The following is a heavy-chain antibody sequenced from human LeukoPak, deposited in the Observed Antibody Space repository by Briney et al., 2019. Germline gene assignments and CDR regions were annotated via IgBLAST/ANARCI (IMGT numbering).Heavy chain of an antibody. V-gene: IGHV3-48*04. D-gene: IGHD1-26*01. Sequence: GWSLRLSCAASGFTFSNAWMNWVRQAPGKGLEWVSYISSSGSTIYYADSVKGRFTISRDNAKNSLYLQMNSLRAEDTAVYYCAAMNGSLDYWGQGTLVTVSS. CDR2: ISSSGSTI. CDR3: AAMNGSLDY. CDR1: GFTFSNAW. J-gene: IGHJ4*02.